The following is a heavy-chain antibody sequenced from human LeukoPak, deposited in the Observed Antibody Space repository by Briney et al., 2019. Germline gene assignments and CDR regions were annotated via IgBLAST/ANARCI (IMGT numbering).Heavy chain of an antibody. V-gene: IGHV4-34*01. Sequence: SETLSLTCAVYGGSFNGYYWSWIRQPPGKGLEWIGEINHSGSTNYNPSLKSRVTISVDTSKNQFSLKLSSVTAADTAVYYCARGSLVPATLEYWGQGTLVTVSS. J-gene: IGHJ4*02. D-gene: IGHD2-2*01. CDR1: GGSFNGYY. CDR2: INHSGST. CDR3: ARGSLVPATLEY.